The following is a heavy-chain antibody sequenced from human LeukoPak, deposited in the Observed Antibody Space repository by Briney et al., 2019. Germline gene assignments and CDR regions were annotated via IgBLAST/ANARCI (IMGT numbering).Heavy chain of an antibody. J-gene: IGHJ4*02. Sequence: SETLSLTCTVSGGSISSGGYYWSWIRQHPGKGLEWIGYIYYSGSTYYNPSLKSRVTISVDTSKNQFSLKLSSVTAADTAVYYCARLTWQYYFDYWGQGTLVAVSS. V-gene: IGHV4-31*03. CDR3: ARLTWQYYFDY. CDR2: IYYSGST. CDR1: GGSISSGGYY. D-gene: IGHD3-9*01.